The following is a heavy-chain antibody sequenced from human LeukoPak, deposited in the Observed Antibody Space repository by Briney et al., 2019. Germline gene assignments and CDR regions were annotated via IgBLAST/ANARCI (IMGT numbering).Heavy chain of an antibody. CDR2: IYSGGST. J-gene: IGHJ6*02. Sequence: GGSLRPSCAASGFTVSSNYMNWVRQAPGKGLEWVSVIYSGGSTYYAESVKGRFTISRDNSKNTLYLQMNSLRAEGTAVYYCARESIAVAGHYYYGMDVWGQGTTVTVSS. CDR1: GFTVSSNY. CDR3: ARESIAVAGHYYYGMDV. V-gene: IGHV3-53*01. D-gene: IGHD6-19*01.